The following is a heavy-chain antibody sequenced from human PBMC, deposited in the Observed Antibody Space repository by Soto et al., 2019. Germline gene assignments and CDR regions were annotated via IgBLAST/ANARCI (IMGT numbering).Heavy chain of an antibody. J-gene: IGHJ6*04. Sequence: ASVKVSCKASGYTFTSYYMHWVRQAPGQGLEWMGIINPSGGSTSYAQKFQGRVTMTRDTSTSTVYMELSSLRSEDTAGYYCAREFSSYYYYCYVMCFWGKGSTVTVS. CDR3: AREFSSYYYYCYVMCF. D-gene: IGHD2-15*01. CDR1: GYTFTSYY. CDR2: INPSGGST. V-gene: IGHV1-46*01.